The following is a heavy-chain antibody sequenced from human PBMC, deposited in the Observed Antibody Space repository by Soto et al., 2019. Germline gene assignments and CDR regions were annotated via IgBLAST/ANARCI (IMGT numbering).Heavy chain of an antibody. J-gene: IGHJ6*02. CDR1: GFTFSSYS. Sequence: EVQLVESGGGLVKPGGSLRLSCAASGFTFSSYSMNWVRQAPGKGLEWVSSISSSSSYIYYADSVKGRFTISRDNAKNSLYLQMNSLRAEDTAVYYCARGMDRYFGSPAYSYYGMDVWGHGTTVTVSS. CDR2: ISSSSSYI. D-gene: IGHD3-9*01. CDR3: ARGMDRYFGSPAYSYYGMDV. V-gene: IGHV3-21*01.